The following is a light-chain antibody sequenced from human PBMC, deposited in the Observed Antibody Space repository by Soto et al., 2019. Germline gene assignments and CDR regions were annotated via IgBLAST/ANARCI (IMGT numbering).Light chain of an antibody. V-gene: IGLV2-14*01. CDR2: EVT. Sequence: QSALTQPASVSGSPGQSITISCTGTSSDVGGYNYVSWYQQHPGKAPKLMIYEVTNRPSGVSDRFSGAKSGKTASLTISGLQADDEAEYYCTSYSVTGTHYLFGSGTKLTVL. CDR1: SSDVGGYNY. CDR3: TSYSVTGTHYL. J-gene: IGLJ1*01.